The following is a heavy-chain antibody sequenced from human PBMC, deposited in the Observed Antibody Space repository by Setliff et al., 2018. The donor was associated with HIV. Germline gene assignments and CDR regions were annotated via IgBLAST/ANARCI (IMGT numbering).Heavy chain of an antibody. D-gene: IGHD6-19*01. V-gene: IGHV3-9*01. J-gene: IGHJ4*02. CDR2: ISWNSGSI. Sequence: SLRLSCAASGFTFDDYSMHWVRQAPGKGLEWVSGISWNSGSIGYADSVKGRFTISRDNAKNSLYRQMNSLRAEDTALYYCAREGYSSGWYVNYWGQGTRATVSS. CDR1: GFTFDDYS. CDR3: AREGYSSGWYVNY.